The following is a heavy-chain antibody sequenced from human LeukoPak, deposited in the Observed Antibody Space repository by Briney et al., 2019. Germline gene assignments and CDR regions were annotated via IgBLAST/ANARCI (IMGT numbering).Heavy chain of an antibody. CDR2: IYYSGST. CDR3: ARGETAGDFDY. V-gene: IGHV4-59*01. Sequence: PSETLSLTCTVSGGSISSYYWSLIRQPPGKGLEWIGYIYYSGSTNYNPSLKSRVTISVDTSKNQFSLKLSSVTAADTAVYYCARGETAGDFDYWGQGTLVTVSS. CDR1: GGSISSYY. D-gene: IGHD6-13*01. J-gene: IGHJ4*02.